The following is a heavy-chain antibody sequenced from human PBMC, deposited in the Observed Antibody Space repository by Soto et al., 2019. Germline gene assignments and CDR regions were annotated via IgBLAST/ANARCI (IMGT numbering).Heavy chain of an antibody. CDR2: ISGSSDRT. CDR1: GYTIRNYA. J-gene: IGHJ3*01. CDR3: EGSWT. V-gene: IGHV3-23*01. D-gene: IGHD5-12*01. Sequence: EVQVLESGGDLVQPGGSLRLSCAASGYTIRNYAMSWVRQAPGKALEWVSGISGSSDRTYYAASVKRRFTISKDTSSNTLYLQRSGLRVEDTGVYRCEGSWTWGQGTMVTVSS.